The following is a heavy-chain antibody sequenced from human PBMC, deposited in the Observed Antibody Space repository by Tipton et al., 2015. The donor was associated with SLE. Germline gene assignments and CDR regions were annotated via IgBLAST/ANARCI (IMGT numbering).Heavy chain of an antibody. CDR1: GFTFSSYA. D-gene: IGHD2-2*01. Sequence: SLRLSCAASGFTFSSYAVHWVRQAPGKGLEWVAVISFDGSNKYYADSVKGRFTISRDNSKDTVYLQMNSLRAEDTAVYYCARDHIYCGSTNCQYSSAFDIWGQGTMVTVSS. CDR3: ARDHIYCGSTNCQYSSAFDI. J-gene: IGHJ3*02. V-gene: IGHV3-30*04. CDR2: ISFDGSNK.